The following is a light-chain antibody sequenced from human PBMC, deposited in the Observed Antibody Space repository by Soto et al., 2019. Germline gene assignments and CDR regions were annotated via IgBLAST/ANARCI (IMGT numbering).Light chain of an antibody. Sequence: EIIMTQSPATLSVSPGGRATLSCRASQRVSSNLAWYQQKPGQAPRLLIYDASNRATGIPARFSGSGSGTDFTLTISSLEPEDFAVYYCQQRSNWPPTFGGGTRWIS. J-gene: IGKJ4*01. CDR2: DAS. V-gene: IGKV3-11*01. CDR1: QRVSSN. CDR3: QQRSNWPPT.